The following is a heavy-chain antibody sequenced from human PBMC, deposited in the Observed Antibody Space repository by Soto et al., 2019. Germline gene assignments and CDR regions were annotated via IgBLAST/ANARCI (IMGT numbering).Heavy chain of an antibody. CDR1: GGTFSSYA. J-gene: IGHJ6*02. D-gene: IGHD6-6*01. Sequence: SVKVSCKASGGTFSSYAISWVRQAPGQGLEWMGGIIPIFGTANYAQKFQGRVTITADESTSTAYMELSSLRSGDTAVYYCARSIIAARSYYYYGMDVWGQGTTVTVSS. CDR3: ARSIIAARSYYYYGMDV. CDR2: IIPIFGTA. V-gene: IGHV1-69*13.